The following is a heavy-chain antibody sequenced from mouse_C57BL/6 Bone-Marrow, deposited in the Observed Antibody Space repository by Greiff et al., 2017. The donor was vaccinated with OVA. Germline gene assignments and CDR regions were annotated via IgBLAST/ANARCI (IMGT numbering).Heavy chain of an antibody. CDR3: ARFWGLRGYYAMDY. Sequence: QVQLQQPGAELVKPGASVKMSCKASGYTFTSYWITWVKQRPGQGLEWIGDIYPGSGSTNYNEKFKSKGTLTVDTSSSTAYMQLSSLTSEDSAVYYCARFWGLRGYYAMDYWGQGTSVTVSS. J-gene: IGHJ4*01. V-gene: IGHV1-55*01. CDR1: GYTFTSYW. D-gene: IGHD2-13*01. CDR2: IYPGSGST.